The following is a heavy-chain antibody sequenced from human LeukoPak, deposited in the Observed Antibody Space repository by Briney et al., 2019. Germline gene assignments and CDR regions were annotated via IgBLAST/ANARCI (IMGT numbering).Heavy chain of an antibody. CDR1: GGSISSSSYY. D-gene: IGHD2-21*02. J-gene: IGHJ4*02. CDR3: ASLYCGGDCYPDY. CDR2: IYYSGST. V-gene: IGHV4-39*01. Sequence: PSETLSLTCTVSGGSISSSSYYWGWIRQPPGKGLEWIGSIYYSGSTYYNPSLKSRVTISVDTSRNQFSLKLSSVTAADTAVYYCASLYCGGDCYPDYWGQGTLVTVSS.